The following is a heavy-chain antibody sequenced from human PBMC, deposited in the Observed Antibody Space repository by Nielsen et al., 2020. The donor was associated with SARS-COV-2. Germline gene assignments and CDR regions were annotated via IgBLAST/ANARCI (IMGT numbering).Heavy chain of an antibody. CDR1: GFTFSSYG. Sequence: GESLKISCAASGFTFSSYGMHWVRQDPGKGLEWVSTISASGGGTFYTDSMKGRFTISRDSFKNTLYLQMNSLRAEDTAVCYCAASKSGYYFDLWGQGTLVTVSS. J-gene: IGHJ4*02. CDR3: AASKSGYYFDL. CDR2: ISASGGGT. D-gene: IGHD6-13*01. V-gene: IGHV3-23*01.